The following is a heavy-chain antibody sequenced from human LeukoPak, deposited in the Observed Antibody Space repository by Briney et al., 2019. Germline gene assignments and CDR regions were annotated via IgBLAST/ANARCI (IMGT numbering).Heavy chain of an antibody. CDR1: GFTFSSHA. J-gene: IGHJ4*02. V-gene: IGHV3-23*01. D-gene: IGHD6-19*01. CDR2: ISGRGVGT. Sequence: GGSLRLSCAASGFTFSSHAMIWVRQAPGKGLEWVSSISGRGVGTFYADSVKGRFTISRDNSKNTLYLQMDSLTSEDTAVYYCARDGSSGWSHDYWGQGTLVTVSS. CDR3: ARDGSSGWSHDY.